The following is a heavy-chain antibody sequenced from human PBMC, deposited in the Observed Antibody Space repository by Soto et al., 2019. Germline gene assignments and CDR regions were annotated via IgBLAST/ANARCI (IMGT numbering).Heavy chain of an antibody. D-gene: IGHD6-13*01. J-gene: IGHJ5*02. Sequence: SETLSLTCTVSGGSISSSSYYWGWIXXPXXKGLEWIGSIYYIGSTYYNPSXKXRXXXXVXXXXNQFSLKLSSVTAADTAVYYCARHRPIAAAGSGNWFDPWGQGTLVTVS. V-gene: IGHV4-39*01. CDR1: GGSISSSSYY. CDR3: ARHRPIAAAGSGNWFDP. CDR2: IYYIGST.